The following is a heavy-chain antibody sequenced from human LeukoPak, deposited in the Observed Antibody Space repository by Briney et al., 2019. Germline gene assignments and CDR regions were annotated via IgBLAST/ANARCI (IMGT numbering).Heavy chain of an antibody. CDR1: GFTFSNYW. CDR2: INRDGSTT. V-gene: IGHV3-74*03. CDR3: AGDKKSGESSEIDY. Sequence: TGGSLRLSCAASGFTFSNYWVHWVRQAPGKGLGWVSRINRDGSTTKYADSVKGRFTVSRDNAKNTLNLQMNSLRAEDTAVYYCAGDKKSGESSEIDYWGQGTLVTVSS. J-gene: IGHJ4*02. D-gene: IGHD3-10*01.